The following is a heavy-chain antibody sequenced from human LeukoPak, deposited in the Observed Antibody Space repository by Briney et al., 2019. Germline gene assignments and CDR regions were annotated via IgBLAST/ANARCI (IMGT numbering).Heavy chain of an antibody. CDR1: GYSFTSYW. CDR3: ARHLEGPLYYFDY. J-gene: IGHJ4*02. CDR2: IYPGDSDT. V-gene: IGHV5-51*01. Sequence: GESRKISCKGSGYSFTSYWIGCVRQMPGQGLVWMGIIYPGDSDTRYSPSFQGQVTISADKSISTAYLQWSSLKASDTAMYYCARHLEGPLYYFDYWGQGTLVTVSS.